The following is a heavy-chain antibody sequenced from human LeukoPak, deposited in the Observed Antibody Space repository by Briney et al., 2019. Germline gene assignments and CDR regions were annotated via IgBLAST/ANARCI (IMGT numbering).Heavy chain of an antibody. Sequence: GGSLRLSCAASGFTFSSYAMSWVRQAPGKGLEWVSAISGSGVSTYYADSVKGRFTISRDNSKNTLYLRMNSLRAEDTAVYYCAKGTTGWVGATTNYFDCWGQGTLVTVSS. CDR2: ISGSGVST. CDR3: AKGTTGWVGATTNYFDC. V-gene: IGHV3-23*01. D-gene: IGHD1-26*01. CDR1: GFTFSSYA. J-gene: IGHJ4*02.